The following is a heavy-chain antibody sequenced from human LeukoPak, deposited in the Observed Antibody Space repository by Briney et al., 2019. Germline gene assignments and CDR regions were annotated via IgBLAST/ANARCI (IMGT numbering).Heavy chain of an antibody. CDR3: ARVRLVVVPAANWFDP. V-gene: IGHV1-18*01. D-gene: IGHD2-2*01. CDR1: GYTFTSYG. J-gene: IGHJ5*02. Sequence: GASVKVSCKASGYTFTSYGISWVRQAPGQRLEWMGWISAYNGNTNYAQKLQGRVTMTTDTSTSTAYMEPRSLRSDDTAVYYCARVRLVVVPAANWFDPWGQGTLVTVSS. CDR2: ISAYNGNT.